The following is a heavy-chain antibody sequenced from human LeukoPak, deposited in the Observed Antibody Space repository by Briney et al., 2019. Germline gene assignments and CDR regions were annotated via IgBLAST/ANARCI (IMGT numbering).Heavy chain of an antibody. CDR1: GGSISSSSYY. CDR2: IYYSGST. CDR3: ARGSDQEQWLVLSYFQH. Sequence: SETLSLTCTVSGGSISSSSYYWGWIRQPPGKGLEWIGSIYYSGSTNYNPSLKSRVTISVDTSKNQFSLKLSSVTAADTAVYYCARGSDQEQWLVLSYFQHWGQGTLVTVSS. V-gene: IGHV4-39*07. J-gene: IGHJ1*01. D-gene: IGHD6-19*01.